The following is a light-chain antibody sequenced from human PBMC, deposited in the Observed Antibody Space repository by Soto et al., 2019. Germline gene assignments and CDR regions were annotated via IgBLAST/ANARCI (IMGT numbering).Light chain of an antibody. CDR3: SSYTSSSTLG. CDR1: SSDVGGYNY. Sequence: QFALTQPASVSGSPGQSITISCTGTSSDVGGYNYVSWYQQHPGKAPKLMIYDVSNRPSGVSNRFSGSKSGNTASLTISGLQAEDEADYYCSSYTSSSTLGFGGGTKLTVL. J-gene: IGLJ2*01. V-gene: IGLV2-14*01. CDR2: DVS.